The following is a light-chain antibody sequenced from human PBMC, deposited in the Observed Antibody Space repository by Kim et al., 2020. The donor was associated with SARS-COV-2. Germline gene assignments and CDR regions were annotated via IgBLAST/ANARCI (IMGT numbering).Light chain of an antibody. CDR1: GSDVGGYNL. J-gene: IGLJ1*01. Sequence: QSALTQPASVSGSPGQSITISCTGTGSDVGGYNLVSWYQHHPGKDPKLIIFGVTNRPSGIPNRFSGSKSGDTASLTISSLQPEDEADYFCSSYAASTTLLFGPGTKVTVL. CDR3: SSYAASTTLL. CDR2: GVT. V-gene: IGLV2-14*03.